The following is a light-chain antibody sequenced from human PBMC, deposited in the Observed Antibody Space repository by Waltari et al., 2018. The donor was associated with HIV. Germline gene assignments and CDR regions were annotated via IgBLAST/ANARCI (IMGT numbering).Light chain of an antibody. Sequence: QSVLTQPPSASGTPGQRVTIPCSGSSSNIGSYYVYWYLQLPRTAPKLLIYRNNHRPSGVPDRFSGSKSGTSASLAISGLRSEDEADYYCAAWDGSLSGVVFGGGTKLTVL. V-gene: IGLV1-47*01. CDR2: RNN. J-gene: IGLJ2*01. CDR1: SSNIGSYY. CDR3: AAWDGSLSGVV.